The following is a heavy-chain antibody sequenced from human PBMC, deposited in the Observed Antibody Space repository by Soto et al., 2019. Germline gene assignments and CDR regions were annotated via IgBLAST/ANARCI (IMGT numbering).Heavy chain of an antibody. V-gene: IGHV3-23*01. J-gene: IGHJ4*02. CDR2: ISNNGDTA. D-gene: IGHD3-16*02. CDR1: GFTFSSYA. CDR3: ANSRVFIGAIVTLLDS. Sequence: EVQLLESGGGLVQPGGSLTLSCATSGFTFSSYAMVWVRQAAEKGLEWVASISNNGDTAYYADSVKGRFTISRGNSANTLYLQMNGLRADDTALYFCANSRVFIGAIVTLLDSWGQGTQVTVSS.